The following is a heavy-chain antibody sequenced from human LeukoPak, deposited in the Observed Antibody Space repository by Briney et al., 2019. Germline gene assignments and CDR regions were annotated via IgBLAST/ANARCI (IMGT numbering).Heavy chain of an antibody. CDR1: GFTFSSHG. CDR2: ISGSGGST. Sequence: GGSLRLSCAASGFTFSSHGMCWVRQAPGKGLEWVSAISGSGGSTYYADSVKGRFTISRDNSKNTLYLQMNSLRAEDTAVYYCAKDLATGYRSGWYDYWGQGALVTVSS. D-gene: IGHD6-19*01. J-gene: IGHJ4*02. CDR3: AKDLATGYRSGWYDY. V-gene: IGHV3-23*01.